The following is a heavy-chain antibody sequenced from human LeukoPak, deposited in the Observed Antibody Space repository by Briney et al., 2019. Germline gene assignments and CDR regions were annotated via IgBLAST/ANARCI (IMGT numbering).Heavy chain of an antibody. J-gene: IGHJ4*02. Sequence: GGSLRLSCAASGFTFSSYSMSWVRQAPGKGLEWVSGLSGSGDDTDYADSVKGRFTISRDNSKNTVYLQMNSLRAEDTAVYYCAVQRGGDGYNTFDYWGQGTLVTVSS. CDR2: LSGSGDDT. CDR1: GFTFSSYS. D-gene: IGHD5-24*01. CDR3: AVQRGGDGYNTFDY. V-gene: IGHV3-23*01.